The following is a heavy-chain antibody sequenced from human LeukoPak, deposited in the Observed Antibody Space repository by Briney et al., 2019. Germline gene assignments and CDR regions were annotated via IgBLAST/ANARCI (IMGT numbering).Heavy chain of an antibody. Sequence: GGSLRLSCTASGFTFSIFWMHWVRQAPGKGLEWVSLINSNGRTTTYGDAVKGRFTISRDNAKNTLYLQMNRPTAEDTAMYFCARGGSTVTTISSSWGQGTLVTVSS. D-gene: IGHD4-11*01. CDR3: ARGGSTVTTISSS. CDR2: INSNGRTT. J-gene: IGHJ5*02. V-gene: IGHV3-74*01. CDR1: GFTFSIFW.